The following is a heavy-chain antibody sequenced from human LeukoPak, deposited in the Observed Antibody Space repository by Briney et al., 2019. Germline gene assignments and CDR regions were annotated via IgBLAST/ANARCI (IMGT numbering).Heavy chain of an antibody. J-gene: IGHJ4*02. Sequence: GGSLRLSCAASGFSSRNYAMSWVRQAPGKGLEWVSTISDGDTYTYYADSVKGRFTISRDKSKNTLYLQMNSLRAEDTAVYYCAKVGYFFGYLYYFDNWGQGTLVTVSS. D-gene: IGHD5-18*01. V-gene: IGHV3-23*01. CDR3: AKVGYFFGYLYYFDN. CDR2: ISDGDTYT. CDR1: GFSSRNYA.